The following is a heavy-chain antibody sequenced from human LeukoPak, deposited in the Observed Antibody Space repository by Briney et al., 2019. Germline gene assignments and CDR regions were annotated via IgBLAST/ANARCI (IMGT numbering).Heavy chain of an antibody. CDR1: GFTFSSFE. CDR3: ATHPTH. CDR2: TSTSGSTT. J-gene: IGHJ4*02. Sequence: GGSLRLSCAASGFTFSSFEMNWVRQAPGKGLEWVSYTSTSGSTTSYADSVKGRFTISRDNAKNSLFLQMDTLRAEDTAVYYCATHPTHWGQGTLVTVSS. V-gene: IGHV3-48*03.